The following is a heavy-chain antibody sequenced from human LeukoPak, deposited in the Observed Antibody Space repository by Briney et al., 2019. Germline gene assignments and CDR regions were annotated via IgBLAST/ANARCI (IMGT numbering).Heavy chain of an antibody. CDR1: GFTFSSYW. CDR2: IKHDGSEE. CDR3: ARTLGYCSSTNCFLTFDY. V-gene: IGHV3-7*04. J-gene: IGHJ4*02. D-gene: IGHD2-2*01. Sequence: QTGGSLRLSCAASGFTFSSYWMTWVRQAPGKGLGWVANIKHDGSEEYYVDSVKGRFTISRDNAKNSLYLQMNSLRAEDTAVYYCARTLGYCSSTNCFLTFDYWGQGTLVTVSS.